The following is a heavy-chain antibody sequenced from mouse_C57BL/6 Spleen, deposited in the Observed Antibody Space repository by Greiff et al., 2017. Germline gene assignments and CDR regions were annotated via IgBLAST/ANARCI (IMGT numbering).Heavy chain of an antibody. Sequence: DVKLVESGGGLVQPGGSLKLSCAASGFTFSDYGMAWVRQAPRKGPEWVAFISNLAYSIYYADTVTGRFTISRENAKNTLYLEMSSLRSEDTAMYYCAREGYGSSWFAYWGQGTLVTVAA. V-gene: IGHV5-15*01. CDR2: ISNLAYSI. CDR3: AREGYGSSWFAY. J-gene: IGHJ3*01. D-gene: IGHD1-1*01. CDR1: GFTFSDYG.